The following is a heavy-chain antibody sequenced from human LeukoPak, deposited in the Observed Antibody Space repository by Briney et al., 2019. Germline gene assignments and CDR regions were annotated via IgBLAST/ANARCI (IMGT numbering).Heavy chain of an antibody. CDR2: ISSSSSTI. CDR1: GFTFGSYS. CDR3: ARGDYVLIDY. V-gene: IGHV3-48*01. Sequence: GGSLRLSCAASGFTFGSYSMNWVRQAPGKGLEWVSYISSSSSTIYYADSVKGRFTISRDNAKNSLYLQMNSLRAEDTAVYYCARGDYVLIDYWGQGTLVTVSS. J-gene: IGHJ4*02. D-gene: IGHD4-17*01.